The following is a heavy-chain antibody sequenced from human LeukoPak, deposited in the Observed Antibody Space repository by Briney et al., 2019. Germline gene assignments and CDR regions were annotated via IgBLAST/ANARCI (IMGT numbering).Heavy chain of an antibody. CDR3: AKYIRSSYFDY. CDR2: ISGSGGST. CDR1: GFTFSSNA. D-gene: IGHD1-26*01. J-gene: IGHJ4*02. Sequence: GGSLRLSCAASGFTFSSNAMSWVRQAPGKGLEWVSAISGSGGSTYYADSVRGRFTISRDNSKNTLYLQINSLRAEDTAVYCGAKYIRSSYFDYWGQGTLVTVSS. V-gene: IGHV3-23*01.